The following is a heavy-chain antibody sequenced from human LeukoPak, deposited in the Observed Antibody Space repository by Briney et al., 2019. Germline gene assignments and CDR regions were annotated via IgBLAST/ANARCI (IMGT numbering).Heavy chain of an antibody. J-gene: IGHJ4*02. V-gene: IGHV3-7*01. CDR1: GFTFSSYS. Sequence: GGSLRLSCAASGFTFSSYSMSWVRQAPGKGLEWVANINQDGSEKYYVDSVKGRFTISRDNAKNSLYLQMNSLRAEDTAVYYCARGHLKRAARQIDYWGQGTLVTVSS. CDR3: ARGHLKRAARQIDY. D-gene: IGHD2-15*01. CDR2: INQDGSEK.